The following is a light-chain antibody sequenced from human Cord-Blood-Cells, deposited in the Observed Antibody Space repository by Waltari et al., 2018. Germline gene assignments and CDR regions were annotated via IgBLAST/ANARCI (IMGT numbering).Light chain of an antibody. CDR3: CLYAGSYTYV. CDR2: DVS. Sequence: QSALTQPRSVSGSPGQSVTISCTGTSSDVGGYNYVSWYQQHPGNAPKLMIYDVSKRPSGVPDRFSGSKSGNTASLTISGLQAEDEADYYCCLYAGSYTYVFGTGTKVTVL. J-gene: IGLJ1*01. CDR1: SSDVGGYNY. V-gene: IGLV2-11*01.